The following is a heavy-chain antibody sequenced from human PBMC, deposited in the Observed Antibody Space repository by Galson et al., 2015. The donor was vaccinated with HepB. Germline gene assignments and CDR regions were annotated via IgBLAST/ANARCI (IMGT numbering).Heavy chain of an antibody. V-gene: IGHV5-10-1*01. CDR2: IDPSDSYP. J-gene: IGHJ6*02. CDR3: TRNIVFVLGGHYAMDV. CDR1: GYNFTTYW. D-gene: IGHD2-8*01. Sequence: QSGAAVKKPGESLWISCNGSGYNFTTYWIRWVRQMPGIGLVWKGMIDPSDSYPNYGPSLQGHVTISADKSSNTVYLEWSSLKASDTAMYFCTRNIVFVLGGHYAMDVWGQGTPVTVTS.